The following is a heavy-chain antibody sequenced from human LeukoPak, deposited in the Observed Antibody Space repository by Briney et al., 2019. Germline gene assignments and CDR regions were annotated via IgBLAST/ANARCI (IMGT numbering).Heavy chain of an antibody. CDR1: GGSISSSSSY. V-gene: IGHV4-39*02. CDR2: IYYSGGP. D-gene: IGHD6-19*01. CDR3: ARDNSGWPFLS. J-gene: IGHJ5*02. Sequence: PSETLSLTCTVSGGSISSSSSYWGWIRQPPGKGLEWIGSIYYSGGPYYNPSLKSRVTISVDTSKNQFSLKLSSVTAADTAVYYCARDNSGWPFLSWGQGTLVTVSS.